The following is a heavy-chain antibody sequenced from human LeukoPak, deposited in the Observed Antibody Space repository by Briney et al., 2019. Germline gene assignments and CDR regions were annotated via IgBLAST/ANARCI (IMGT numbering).Heavy chain of an antibody. Sequence: KPSQTLSLTCGVSGGSISSGGFSWSWIRQPPGQGLEWIGYIYHSGSTYYKPSLKSRVTISIDRSKNYSSLNLSSVTAEDTALYYCAKVGVSYGSGTSFGAFDIWGQGTMVTVSS. V-gene: IGHV4-30-2*01. D-gene: IGHD3-10*01. CDR2: IYHSGST. CDR3: AKVGVSYGSGTSFGAFDI. CDR1: GGSISSGGFS. J-gene: IGHJ3*02.